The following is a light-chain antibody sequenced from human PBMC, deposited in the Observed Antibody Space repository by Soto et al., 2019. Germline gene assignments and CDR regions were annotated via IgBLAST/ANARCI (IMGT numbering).Light chain of an antibody. CDR2: WAS. CDR1: QSVLYSANHKNY. J-gene: IGKJ1*01. V-gene: IGKV4-1*01. Sequence: DIVMTQSPDSLAVSLGERATINCKSSQSVLYSANHKNYLAWYQQKPGQPPKLLIYWASTRESGVPDRFSGSGSGTDFTLTISSLQAEDVAVYYCQQYSVIPCTFGQGTKVEIK. CDR3: QQYSVIPCT.